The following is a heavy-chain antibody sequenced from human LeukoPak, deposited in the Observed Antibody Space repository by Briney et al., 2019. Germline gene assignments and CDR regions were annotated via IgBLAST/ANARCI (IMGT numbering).Heavy chain of an antibody. CDR1: GFTFSSYG. V-gene: IGHV3-33*01. CDR2: IWYDGSNK. CDR3: ARDLPRYSSSFLFDY. J-gene: IGHJ4*02. D-gene: IGHD6-6*01. Sequence: GGSLRLSCAASGFTFSSYGMHWVHQAPGKGLEWVAVIWYDGSNKYYADSVKGRFTISRDNSKNTLYLQMNSLRAEDTAVYYCARDLPRYSSSFLFDYWGQGTLVTVSS.